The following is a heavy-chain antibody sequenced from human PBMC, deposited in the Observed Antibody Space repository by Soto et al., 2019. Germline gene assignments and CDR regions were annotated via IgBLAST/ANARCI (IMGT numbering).Heavy chain of an antibody. D-gene: IGHD6-13*01. J-gene: IGHJ5*02. CDR1: GGSISSGGYY. CDR2: IYYSGST. CDR3: ARVRAAVYWFNP. Sequence: SETLSLTCTVSGGSISSGGYYWSWIRQHPGKGLEWIGYIYYSGSTYYNPSLKSRVTISVDTSKNQFSLKLSSVTAADTAVYYCARVRAAVYWFNPWGQGTLVTVPQ. V-gene: IGHV4-61*08.